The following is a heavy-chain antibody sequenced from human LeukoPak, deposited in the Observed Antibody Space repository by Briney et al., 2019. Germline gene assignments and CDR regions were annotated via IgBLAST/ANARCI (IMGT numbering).Heavy chain of an antibody. CDR2: IIPILGIA. Sequence: SVKVSCKASGYTFTGYYMHWVRQATGQGLEWMGGIIPILGIANYAQKFQGRVTITADKSTSTAYMELSSLRSEDTAVYYCARSYYDFWSGYPTNNWFDPWGQGTLVTVSS. D-gene: IGHD3-3*01. CDR3: ARSYYDFWSGYPTNNWFDP. V-gene: IGHV1-69*10. J-gene: IGHJ5*02. CDR1: GYTFTGYY.